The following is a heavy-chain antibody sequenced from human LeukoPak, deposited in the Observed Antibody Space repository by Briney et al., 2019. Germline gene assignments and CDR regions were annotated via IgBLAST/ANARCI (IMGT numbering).Heavy chain of an antibody. CDR1: GDSMENHY. V-gene: IGHV4-59*11. CDR3: ARGGVQLWTDRELDL. CDR2: KYWSGTS. Sequence: SETLSLTCNVSGDSMENHYWSWIRQPPGKGLEWIGYKYWSGTSNYNPSLKSRVTISVDTSNNQVSPKLTSVTAADTAVYYCARGGVQLWTDRELDLWVQGTLVTVSS. J-gene: IGHJ5*02. D-gene: IGHD1-1*01.